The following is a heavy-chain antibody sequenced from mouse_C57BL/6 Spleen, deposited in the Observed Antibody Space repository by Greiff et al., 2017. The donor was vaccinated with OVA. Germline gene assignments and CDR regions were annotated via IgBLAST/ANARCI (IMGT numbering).Heavy chain of an antibody. CDR2: IYPGDGDT. D-gene: IGHD1-1*01. CDR3: ARSTVVASGDY. Sequence: VQLQQSGPELVKPGASVKISCKASGYAFSSSWMNWVKQRPGKGLEWIGRIYPGDGDTNYNGKFKGKATLTADKSSSTAYMQLSSLTSEDSAVYFCARSTVVASGDYWGQGTTLTVSS. CDR1: GYAFSSSW. V-gene: IGHV1-82*01. J-gene: IGHJ2*01.